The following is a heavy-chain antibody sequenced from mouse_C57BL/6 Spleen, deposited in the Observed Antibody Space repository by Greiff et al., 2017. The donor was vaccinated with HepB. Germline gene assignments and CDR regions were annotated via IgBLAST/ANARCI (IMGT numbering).Heavy chain of an antibody. J-gene: IGHJ2*01. Sequence: EVQLQQSGPELVKPGASVKISCKASGYSFTGYYMNWVKQSPEKSLEWIGEINPSTGGTTYNQKFKAKATLTVDKSSSTAYMQLKSLTSEDSAVYYCAREVTGTRDYWGQGTTLTVSS. CDR3: AREVTGTRDY. CDR1: GYSFTGYY. V-gene: IGHV1-42*01. D-gene: IGHD4-1*01. CDR2: INPSTGGT.